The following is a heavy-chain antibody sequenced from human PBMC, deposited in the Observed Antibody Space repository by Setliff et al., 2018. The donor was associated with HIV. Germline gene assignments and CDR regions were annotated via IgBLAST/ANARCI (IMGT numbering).Heavy chain of an antibody. CDR3: ATGAKNDFWDDPVPNPFDF. V-gene: IGHV4-34*01. Sequence: LSLTCAVYGGSFSDYFWTWIRQPPGKGLEWIGEINHSGSTNYNPSLKSRVTISVDTSKNQISLKLTSVTAADTAAYYCATGAKNDFWDDPVPNPFDFWGQGTMVTV. J-gene: IGHJ3*01. D-gene: IGHD3-3*01. CDR2: INHSGST. CDR1: GGSFSDYF.